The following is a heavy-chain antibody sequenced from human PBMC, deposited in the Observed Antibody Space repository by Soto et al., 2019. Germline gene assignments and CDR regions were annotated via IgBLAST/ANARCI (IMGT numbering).Heavy chain of an antibody. CDR2: IYDSGSP. J-gene: IGHJ4*02. Sequence: SETLPLTYTISGGSVRVYYWSWIRQPPGQALEWIGYIYDSGSPYYNPSFRSRVIISADTSKNEISLKLTSATAADTAVYYCARGGGSSHPREWGRGTLVTVSS. D-gene: IGHD3-10*01. CDR3: ARGGGSSHPRE. V-gene: IGHV4-59*02. CDR1: GGSVRVYY.